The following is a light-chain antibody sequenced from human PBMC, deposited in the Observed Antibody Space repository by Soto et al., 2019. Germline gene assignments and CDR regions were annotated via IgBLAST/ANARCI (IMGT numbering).Light chain of an antibody. Sequence: EIVLTQSPATLSLSPGERATLSCRASQSVSSYLAWYQQKPGQAPRLIIYGASSRATGIPDRFSGSGSGTDFTLTISSLQSEDSAFYYCQKYNNLPPTFGQGTKVDIK. CDR1: QSVSSY. CDR2: GAS. V-gene: IGKV3-11*01. CDR3: QKYNNLPPT. J-gene: IGKJ1*01.